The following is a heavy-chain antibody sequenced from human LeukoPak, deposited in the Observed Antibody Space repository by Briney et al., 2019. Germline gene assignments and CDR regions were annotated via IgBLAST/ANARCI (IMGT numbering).Heavy chain of an antibody. Sequence: GGSLRLSCAASGFTFSSYAMSWVRQAPGKGLEWVSAISGSGGSTYYTDSVKGRFTISRDNSKNTLYLQMNSLRAEDTAVYYCAKGGAYYYDSSAYYRDWGQGTLVTVSS. D-gene: IGHD3-22*01. V-gene: IGHV3-23*01. CDR3: AKGGAYYYDSSAYYRD. J-gene: IGHJ4*02. CDR1: GFTFSSYA. CDR2: ISGSGGST.